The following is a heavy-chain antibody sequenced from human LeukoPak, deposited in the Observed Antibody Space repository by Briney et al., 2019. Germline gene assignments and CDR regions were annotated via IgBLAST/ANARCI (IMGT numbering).Heavy chain of an antibody. CDR3: ARHSYYGTGSYFEY. V-gene: IGHV5-51*01. CDR2: IYPGDSDT. D-gene: IGHD3-10*01. J-gene: IGHJ4*02. CDR1: GYSFTTRW. Sequence: GESLKISCKGSGYSFTTRWIGWVRQMPGQGLEWMGIIYPGDSDTRYGPPFQGPVTISADKSYRTVYLQWSSLKASDTAMYYCARHSYYGTGSYFEYWGQGTLVTVSS.